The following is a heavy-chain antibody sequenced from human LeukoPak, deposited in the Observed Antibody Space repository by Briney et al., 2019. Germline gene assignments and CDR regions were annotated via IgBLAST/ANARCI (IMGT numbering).Heavy chain of an antibody. CDR1: GGSFSGYY. CDR3: ARHLGRIRSGIAVAGTRWFDP. J-gene: IGHJ5*02. V-gene: IGHV4-34*01. Sequence: PSETLSLTCAVYGGSFSGYYWSWIRQPPGKGLEWIGEINHSGSTNYNPSLKSRVTISVDTSKNQFSLKLSSVTAADTAVYYCARHLGRIRSGIAVAGTRWFDPWGQGTLVIVSS. CDR2: INHSGST. D-gene: IGHD6-13*01.